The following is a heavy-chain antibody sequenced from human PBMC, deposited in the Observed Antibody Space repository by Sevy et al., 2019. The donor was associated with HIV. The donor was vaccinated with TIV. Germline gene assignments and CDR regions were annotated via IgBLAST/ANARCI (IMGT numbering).Heavy chain of an antibody. Sequence: GGSLRLSCAASGLNFNTNGMSWVRQAPGKGLEWVAGITSGGATYYADSVKGRFTVSRDNSRNTLYLQLNSLRADDTAVFYCAGGDTPRITDLDYWGQGTLVTVSS. CDR3: AGGDTPRITDLDY. D-gene: IGHD3-16*01. J-gene: IGHJ4*02. CDR2: ITSGGAT. CDR1: GLNFNTNG. V-gene: IGHV3-23*01.